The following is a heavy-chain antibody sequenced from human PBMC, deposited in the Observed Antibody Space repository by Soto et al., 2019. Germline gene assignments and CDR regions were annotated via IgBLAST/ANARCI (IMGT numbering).Heavy chain of an antibody. J-gene: IGHJ5*02. CDR2: ISAYNGNT. Sequence: ASVKVSCKASGYTFTSYGISWVRQAPGQGLEWMGWISAYNGNTNYAQKLQGRVTMTTDTSTSTAYMELRSLRSDDTAVYYCARLGNYYGSGSYPNWFDPWGQGTLVTVSS. CDR3: ARLGNYYGSGSYPNWFDP. D-gene: IGHD3-10*01. CDR1: GYTFTSYG. V-gene: IGHV1-18*01.